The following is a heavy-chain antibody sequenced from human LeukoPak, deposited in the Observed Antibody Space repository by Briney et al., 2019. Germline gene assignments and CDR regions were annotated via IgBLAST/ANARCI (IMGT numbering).Heavy chain of an antibody. J-gene: IGHJ3*02. Sequence: SETLTLTCAVYGASLNNYYWAWIRQSPVKGLEWIGEIDHVGRSRYNPSLKSRLTISVDTSKNQFSLRLSSVTAADTALYFCARPVYCSVTTCTGPLHIWGQGTVVTVSS. CDR2: IDHVGRS. CDR3: ARPVYCSVTTCTGPLHI. CDR1: GASLNNYY. V-gene: IGHV4-34*01. D-gene: IGHD2-15*01.